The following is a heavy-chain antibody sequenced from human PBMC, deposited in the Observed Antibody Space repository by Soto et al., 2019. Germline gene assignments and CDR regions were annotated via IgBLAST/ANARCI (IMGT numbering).Heavy chain of an antibody. CDR1: GGSFSGYY. J-gene: IGHJ1*01. D-gene: IGHD3-22*01. CDR2: INHSGST. V-gene: IGHV4-34*01. Sequence: SETLSLTCAVYGGSFSGYYWSWIRQPPGKGLEWIGEINHSGSTNYNPSLKSRVTISVDTSKNQFSLKLSSVTAADTAVYYCARGGAMIVVVDEYFQHWGQGTLVTVS. CDR3: ARGGAMIVVVDEYFQH.